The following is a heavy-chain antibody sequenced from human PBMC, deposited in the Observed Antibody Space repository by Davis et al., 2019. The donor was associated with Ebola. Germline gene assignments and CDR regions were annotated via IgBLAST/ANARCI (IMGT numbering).Heavy chain of an antibody. CDR1: GYTFTSYY. Sequence: AASVKVSCKAFGYTFTSYYIHWVRQAPGQGLEWMGIVNPSGGCTTYAQKFQGRVTMTRDPSTSTVYMELSSLRSEDTAVYYCASGTYYGSGSYIDYWGQGTLVTVSS. D-gene: IGHD3-10*01. V-gene: IGHV1-46*01. CDR3: ASGTYYGSGSYIDY. CDR2: VNPSGGCT. J-gene: IGHJ4*02.